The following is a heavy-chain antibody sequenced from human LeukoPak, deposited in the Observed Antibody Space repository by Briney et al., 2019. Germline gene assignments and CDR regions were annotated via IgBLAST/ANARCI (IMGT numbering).Heavy chain of an antibody. Sequence: GRSLRLSCAASGFTFSSYGMHWVRQAPGKGLEWVAVISYDGSNKYYADSVKGRFTISRDNSKNTLYLQMNSLRAEDTAVYYCAREACSSTSCYTAYFDYWGQGTLVTVSS. CDR1: GFTFSSYG. CDR2: ISYDGSNK. V-gene: IGHV3-30*03. CDR3: AREACSSTSCYTAYFDY. J-gene: IGHJ4*02. D-gene: IGHD2-2*02.